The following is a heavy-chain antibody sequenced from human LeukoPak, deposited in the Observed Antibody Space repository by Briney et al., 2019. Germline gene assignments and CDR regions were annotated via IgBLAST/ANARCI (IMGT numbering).Heavy chain of an antibody. J-gene: IGHJ6*03. CDR3: AFSPGDYGGYVGYYYYYYMDV. CDR2: IIPIFGTA. D-gene: IGHD4-17*01. CDR1: GGTFSSYA. Sequence: SVKVSCKASGGTFSSYAISWVRQAPGQGLEWMGGIIPIFGTANYAQKFQGRVTITADESTSTAYMELSSLRSEDTAVYYCAFSPGDYGGYVGYYYYYYMDVWGKGTTVTISS. V-gene: IGHV1-69*13.